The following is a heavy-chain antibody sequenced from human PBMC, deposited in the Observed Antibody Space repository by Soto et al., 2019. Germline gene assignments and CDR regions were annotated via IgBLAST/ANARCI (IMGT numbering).Heavy chain of an antibody. CDR2: IYYSGST. CDR1: GGSISSGDYY. Sequence: PSETLSLTCTVSGGSISSGDYYWSWIRQPPGKGLEWIGYIYYSGSTYYNPSLKSRVTISVDTSKNQFSLKLSSVTAADTAVYYCARDRWTGIGYGAYPHSIWGQGKIDIGSS. CDR3: ARDRWTGIGYGAYPHSI. D-gene: IGHD2-21*01. J-gene: IGHJ3*02. V-gene: IGHV4-30-4*01.